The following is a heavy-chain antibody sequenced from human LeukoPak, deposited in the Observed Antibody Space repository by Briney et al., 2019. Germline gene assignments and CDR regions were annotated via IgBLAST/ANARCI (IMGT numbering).Heavy chain of an antibody. D-gene: IGHD1-26*01. V-gene: IGHV3-11*06. J-gene: IGHJ4*02. CDR1: GFTFSDYY. Sequence: GGSLRLSCAASGFTFSDYYMSWIRQAPGKGLEWVSYISSSSSYTNYADSVKGRFTISRDNAKNTLYLQMNSLRAEDTAVYYCASGAVWELPYFDYWGQGTLVTVSS. CDR3: ASGAVWELPYFDY. CDR2: ISSSSSYT.